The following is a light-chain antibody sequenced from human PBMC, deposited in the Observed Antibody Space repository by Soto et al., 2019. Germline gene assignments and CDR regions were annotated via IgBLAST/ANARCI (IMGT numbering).Light chain of an antibody. V-gene: IGKV1-12*01. Sequence: IQMTQSPSSVSASVGDRVTITCRASQDVSNWLAWYQQKPGKAPNLLIYAASTLQSGVPSRFSGSGSGTDFTLTISSLQPEDFATYYCQQANSFPLTFGQGTRLEIK. J-gene: IGKJ5*01. CDR2: AAS. CDR1: QDVSNW. CDR3: QQANSFPLT.